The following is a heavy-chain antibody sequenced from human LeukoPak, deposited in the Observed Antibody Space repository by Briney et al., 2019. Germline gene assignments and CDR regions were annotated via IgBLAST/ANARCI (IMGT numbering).Heavy chain of an antibody. J-gene: IGHJ4*02. Sequence: SETLSLTCTVSGGSISSYYWSWIRQPPGKGLEWIGYIYYSGSTNYNPSLKSRVTISVDTSKNQFSLKLSSVTAADTAVYYCAGLGRDIVGATTNFDYWGQGTLVTVSS. CDR3: AGLGRDIVGATTNFDY. D-gene: IGHD1-26*01. V-gene: IGHV4-59*01. CDR1: GGSISSYY. CDR2: IYYSGST.